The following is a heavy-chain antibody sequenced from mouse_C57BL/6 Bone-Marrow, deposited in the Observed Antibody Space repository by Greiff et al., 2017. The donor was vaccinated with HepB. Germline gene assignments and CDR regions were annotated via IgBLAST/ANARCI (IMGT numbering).Heavy chain of an antibody. J-gene: IGHJ4*01. CDR2: IYPGNSDT. V-gene: IGHV1-5*01. CDR1: GYTFTSYW. D-gene: IGHD1-1*01. CDR3: TSSIYYYGSSYAMDY. Sequence: VQLQQSGTVLARPGASVKMSCKTSGYTFTSYWMHWVKQRPGQGLEWIGAIYPGNSDTSYNQKFKGKAKLTAVTSASTAYMELSSLTNEDSAVYYWTSSIYYYGSSYAMDYWGQGTSVTVSS.